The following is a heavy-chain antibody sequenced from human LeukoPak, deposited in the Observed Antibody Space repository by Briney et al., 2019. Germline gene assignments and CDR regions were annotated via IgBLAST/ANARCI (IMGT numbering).Heavy chain of an antibody. V-gene: IGHV3-21*01. CDR3: ARLAVVAATEDPYYYKYGMDV. CDR1: GFTFNSYG. J-gene: IGHJ6*02. CDR2: ISTSTSYI. D-gene: IGHD2-15*01. Sequence: PGGSLRLSCAASGFTFNSYGMNWVRQAPGKGLEWVSSISTSTSYIYYADSVKGPFTISRDNAKNSLYLQMNSLRAEDTAVYYCARLAVVAATEDPYYYKYGMDVWGQGTTVTVSS.